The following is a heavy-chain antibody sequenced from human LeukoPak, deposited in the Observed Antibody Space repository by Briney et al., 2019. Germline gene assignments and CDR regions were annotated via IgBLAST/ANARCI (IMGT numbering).Heavy chain of an antibody. Sequence: GGSLRLSCAASGFTFSSYGMHWVRQAPGKGLEWVAFIRYDGSNKYYADSVKGRFTISRDNSKNTLYLQMNSLRPEDTAVYYCARDRIQLYYYYGMDVWGQGTTVTVSS. J-gene: IGHJ6*02. CDR2: IRYDGSNK. V-gene: IGHV3-30*02. CDR3: ARDRIQLYYYYGMDV. D-gene: IGHD5-18*01. CDR1: GFTFSSYG.